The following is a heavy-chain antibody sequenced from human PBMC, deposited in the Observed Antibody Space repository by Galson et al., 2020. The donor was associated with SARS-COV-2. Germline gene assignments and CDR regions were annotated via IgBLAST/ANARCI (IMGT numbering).Heavy chain of an antibody. D-gene: IGHD3-22*01. J-gene: IGHJ6*03. CDR1: GGSFSDYY. Sequence: SETLSLTCAVYGGSFSDYYWSWIRQSPGKGLEWIGDINHSGSTKSSPSLKSRVTIAVDTSKNQFSLKLTSMTAADTAVYYCARSRQDVTMIVVAITAYYHYRDVWSKGTTVTISS. V-gene: IGHV4-34*01. CDR3: ARSRQDVTMIVVAITAYYHYRDV. CDR2: INHSGST.